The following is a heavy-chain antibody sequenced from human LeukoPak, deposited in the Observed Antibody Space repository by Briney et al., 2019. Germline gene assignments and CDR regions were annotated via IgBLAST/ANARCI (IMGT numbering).Heavy chain of an antibody. J-gene: IGHJ4*02. CDR3: ARDRGTVALN. CDR1: GYTFSKYS. D-gene: IGHD4-23*01. CDR2: ISAYNGNT. V-gene: IGHV1-18*01. Sequence: ASVKVSCKASGYTFSKYSINWVRQAPGQGLEWMGWISAYNGNTNYAQKLQGRVTMTTDTSTSTAYMELRSLRSDDTAVYYCARDRGTVALNWGQGTLVTVSS.